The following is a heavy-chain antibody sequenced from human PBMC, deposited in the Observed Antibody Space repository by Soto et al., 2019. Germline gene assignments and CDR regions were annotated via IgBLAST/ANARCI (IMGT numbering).Heavy chain of an antibody. CDR2: ISRSAGNT. J-gene: IGHJ3*02. Sequence: GGSLRLSCAASGFTFSSHSMNWVRQAPGKGLEWVSSISRSAGNTYYADSVKGRFTISRDNAKNSMYLQMNSLRAEDTAVYYCARDQVPGLDAFDIWGQGTMVTVSS. CDR3: ARDQVPGLDAFDI. CDR1: GFTFSSHS. V-gene: IGHV3-21*01.